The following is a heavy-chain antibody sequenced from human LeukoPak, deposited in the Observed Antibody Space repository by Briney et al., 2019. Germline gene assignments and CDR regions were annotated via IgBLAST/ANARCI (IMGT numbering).Heavy chain of an antibody. Sequence: GGSLRLSCAASGFTFSDYAMSWIRQAPGQGREWVSYISRSGDTIDYADSVRGRFSISRDNAKNSLYLQMNSLRAEDTAVYYCAGYHWNSGVVYWGQGTLVTVSS. CDR3: AGYHWNSGVVY. V-gene: IGHV3-11*01. CDR2: ISRSGDTI. D-gene: IGHD1-7*01. J-gene: IGHJ4*02. CDR1: GFTFSDYA.